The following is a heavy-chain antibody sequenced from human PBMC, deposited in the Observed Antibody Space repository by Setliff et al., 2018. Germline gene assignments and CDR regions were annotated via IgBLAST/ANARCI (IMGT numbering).Heavy chain of an antibody. CDR3: ARGRNVAARLLDS. J-gene: IGHJ4*02. V-gene: IGHV4-34*01. Sequence: SETLSLTCAAFGGTFSYYYWTWIRQPPGKGLEWVGEINHTGTTKYNPSLQSRVTISIDTSKDQLSLTVTAVTAADTAMYYCARGRNVAARLLDSWGQGTLVTVSS. CDR2: INHTGTT. D-gene: IGHD6-6*01. CDR1: GGTFSYYY.